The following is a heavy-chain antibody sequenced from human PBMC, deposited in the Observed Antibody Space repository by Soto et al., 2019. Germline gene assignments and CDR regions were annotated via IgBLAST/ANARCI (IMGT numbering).Heavy chain of an antibody. J-gene: IGHJ3*02. CDR2: IYYSGST. CDR1: GGSISSYY. CDR3: ARRPGFGHAFDI. V-gene: IGHV4-59*08. D-gene: IGHD3-10*01. Sequence: SETLSLTCTVSGGSISSYYWTWIRQPPGKGLEWIGYIYYSGSTNYNPSLKSRVTISVDTSKNQFSLKLSSVTAADTAVYYCARRPGFGHAFDIWGQGTMVNVSS.